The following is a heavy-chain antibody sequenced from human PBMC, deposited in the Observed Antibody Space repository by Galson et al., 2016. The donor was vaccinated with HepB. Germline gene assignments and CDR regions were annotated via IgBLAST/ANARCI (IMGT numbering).Heavy chain of an antibody. Sequence: QSGAEVKKPGESLKISCQGSGYSFDSQWIGWVRQMPGKGLEWMGMGYPATSETRYSPSFHGQVTLSVDKAINSAYVQGSSLKASDTAMYYCARGRIYGGNAFDLWGQGTMVTVSS. D-gene: IGHD4-23*01. CDR1: GYSFDSQW. CDR3: ARGRIYGGNAFDL. V-gene: IGHV5-51*01. CDR2: GYPATSET. J-gene: IGHJ3*01.